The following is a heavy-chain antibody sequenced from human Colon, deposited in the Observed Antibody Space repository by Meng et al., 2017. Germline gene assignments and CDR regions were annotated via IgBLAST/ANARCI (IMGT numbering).Heavy chain of an antibody. D-gene: IGHD4-17*01. CDR2: MNGDGGSV. CDR1: GFTFSDYW. Sequence: EVKLVESGGGLVQPGGSLGLSCAASGFTFSDYWMNWVRQVPGKGLEWVARMNGDGGSVSYADSVKGRFTISRDNSKSTLYLQMNDLRVDDTAVYYCASLSPPVTEKWIDPWGQGTLVTVSS. V-gene: IGHV3-74*01. CDR3: ASLSPPVTEKWIDP. J-gene: IGHJ5*02.